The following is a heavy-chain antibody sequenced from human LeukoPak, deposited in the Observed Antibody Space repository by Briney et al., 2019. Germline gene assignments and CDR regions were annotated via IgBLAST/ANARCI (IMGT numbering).Heavy chain of an antibody. CDR2: TYYSGST. CDR1: GGSISSSSYY. D-gene: IGHD1-26*01. Sequence: PSETLSLTCTVSGGSISSSSYYWGWIRQPPGKGLEWIGSTYYSGSTYYNPSLKSRVTISVDTSKNQFSLKLSSVTAADTAVYYCARRRSGSYYDDKYWGQGTLVTVSS. CDR3: ARRRSGSYYDDKY. V-gene: IGHV4-39*01. J-gene: IGHJ4*02.